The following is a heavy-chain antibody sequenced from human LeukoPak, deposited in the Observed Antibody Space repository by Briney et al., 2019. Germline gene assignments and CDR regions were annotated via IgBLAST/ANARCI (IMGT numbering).Heavy chain of an antibody. D-gene: IGHD3-9*01. J-gene: IGHJ4*02. CDR3: ASSYLGISTGYSY. V-gene: IGHV3-66*02. Sequence: GGSLRLSCAASGFTVSSNFMSWVRQAPGKGLDWVSVIYSGGTTYFADSVKGRFTISRDNSKNTLYLQMNSLRAEDTAVYYCASSYLGISTGYSYWGQGTLVTVSS. CDR1: GFTVSSNF. CDR2: IYSGGTT.